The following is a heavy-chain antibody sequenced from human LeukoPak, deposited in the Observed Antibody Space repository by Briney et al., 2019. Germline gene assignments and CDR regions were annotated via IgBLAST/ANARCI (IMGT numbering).Heavy chain of an antibody. V-gene: IGHV4-61*01. CDR3: ARRIMVVAATPFDY. Sequence: PSETLSLTCTVSGGSVSSGSYYWSWIRQPPGKGLEWIGYIYYSGSTNYNPSLKSRVTISVDTSKNQFPLKLSSVTAADTAVYYCARRIMVVAATPFDYWGQGTLVTVSS. J-gene: IGHJ4*02. CDR1: GGSVSSGSYY. CDR2: IYYSGST. D-gene: IGHD2-15*01.